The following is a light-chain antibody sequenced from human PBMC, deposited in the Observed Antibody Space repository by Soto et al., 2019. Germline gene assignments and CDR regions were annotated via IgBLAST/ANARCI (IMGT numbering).Light chain of an antibody. CDR3: QQYNNWPLT. J-gene: IGKJ4*01. CDR1: LSVSSD. CDR2: RAF. Sequence: ELVMTQSPATLSLSPGERATLSCRASLSVSSDLAWYRQKPGQAPRLLIYRAFTRATGIPARFSGSGFGTDFTLNISSLQSEDFAVYYCQQYNNWPLTFGGGTKVESK. V-gene: IGKV3-15*01.